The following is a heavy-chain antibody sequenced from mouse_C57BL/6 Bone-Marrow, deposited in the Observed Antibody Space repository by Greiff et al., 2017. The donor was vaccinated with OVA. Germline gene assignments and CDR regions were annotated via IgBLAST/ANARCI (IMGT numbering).Heavy chain of an antibody. CDR1: GYTFTSYW. J-gene: IGHJ1*03. D-gene: IGHD1-1*01. CDR3: ARCYYGSSSYWYFDV. V-gene: IGHV1-53*01. Sequence: QVQLKQPGTELVKPGASVKLSCKASGYTFTSYWMHWVKQRPGQGLEWIGNINPSNGGTNYNEKFKSKATLTVDTSSSTAYMQLSSLTSEDSAVYYCARCYYGSSSYWYFDVWGTGTTVTVSS. CDR2: INPSNGGT.